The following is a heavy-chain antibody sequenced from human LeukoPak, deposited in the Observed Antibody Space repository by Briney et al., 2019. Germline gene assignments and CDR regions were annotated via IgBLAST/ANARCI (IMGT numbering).Heavy chain of an antibody. Sequence: ASVKVSCKASGYTFTSYYMHWVRQAPGQGLEWMGIINPSGGSTSYAQKFQGRVTMTRDMSTSTVYMELSSLRSDDTAVYYCARACQYYTYYDFWSGSYYFDYWGQGTLVTVSS. V-gene: IGHV1-46*01. CDR2: INPSGGST. CDR3: ARACQYYTYYDFWSGSYYFDY. J-gene: IGHJ4*02. CDR1: GYTFTSYY. D-gene: IGHD3-3*01.